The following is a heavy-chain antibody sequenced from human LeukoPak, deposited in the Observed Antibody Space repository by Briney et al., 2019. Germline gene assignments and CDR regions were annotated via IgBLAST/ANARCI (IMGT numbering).Heavy chain of an antibody. CDR2: IKQDGSEK. J-gene: IGHJ6*03. V-gene: IGHV3-7*03. CDR3: ARGDGYNWNFATYYYMDV. D-gene: IGHD1-7*01. Sequence: GGSLRLSCAASGFTFSSYWMSWVRQAPGKGLEWVANIKQDGSEKYYVDSVKGRFTISRDNVKKSLYLQMNSLRAEDTALYYCARGDGYNWNFATYYYMDVWGKGTTVTVSS. CDR1: GFTFSSYW.